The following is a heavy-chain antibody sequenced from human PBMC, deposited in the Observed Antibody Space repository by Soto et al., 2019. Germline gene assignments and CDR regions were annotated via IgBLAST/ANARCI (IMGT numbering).Heavy chain of an antibody. CDR2: ISGSGGYT. CDR1: GVTFRKYA. V-gene: IGHV3-23*01. D-gene: IGHD1-20*01. J-gene: IGHJ4*02. Sequence: GGSLRLSCAASGVTFRKYAMSWVRQAPGKGLEWVAAISGSGGYTLYADSVKGRFTISRDNSESTLYLQMNSLRAEDTAVYYCAGASSNWTPFDYWGQGTLVTVSS. CDR3: AGASSNWTPFDY.